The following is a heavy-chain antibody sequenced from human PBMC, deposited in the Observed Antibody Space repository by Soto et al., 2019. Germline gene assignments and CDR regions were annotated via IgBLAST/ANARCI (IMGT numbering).Heavy chain of an antibody. CDR2: ISYDGSNK. J-gene: IGHJ6*02. D-gene: IGHD4-17*01. CDR1: GFTFSSYA. Sequence: GGSLRLSCAASGFTFSSYAMHWVRQAPGKGLEWVAVISYDGSNKYYADSVKGRFTISRDNSKNTLYLQMNSLRAEDTAVYYCARDLDYGGTYGMDFWGQGIMVTVSS. CDR3: ARDLDYGGTYGMDF. V-gene: IGHV3-30-3*01.